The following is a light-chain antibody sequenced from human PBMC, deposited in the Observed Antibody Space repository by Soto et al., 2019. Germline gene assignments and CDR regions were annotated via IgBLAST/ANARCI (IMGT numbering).Light chain of an antibody. Sequence: DIQMTQSPSSLSASVGDRVTITCRASQGVRNDLGWYQQKPGKAPERLIYDASSLQSGVPSRFSGSGSGTEFTLTISRLEPEDFAEYYCQQYGSSPRYSFGQGTYLEIK. J-gene: IGKJ2*03. CDR3: QQYGSSPRYS. CDR2: DAS. CDR1: QGVRND. V-gene: IGKV1-17*01.